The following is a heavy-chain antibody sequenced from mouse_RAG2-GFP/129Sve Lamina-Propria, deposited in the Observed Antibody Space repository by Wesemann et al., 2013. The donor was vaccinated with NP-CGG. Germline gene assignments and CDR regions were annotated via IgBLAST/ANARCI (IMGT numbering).Heavy chain of an antibody. J-gene: IGHJ4*01. CDR3: AMEGAYYSKNY. CDR1: GYTFTNYW. Sequence: GAELVKPGASVKVSCKASGYTFTNYWIHWVKQRPGQGLEWIGKIHPSDTDTNYNQKFKGKATLTVDKSSSTAYMQLSSLTSEDSAVYYCAMEGAYYSKNYWGQGTSVTVSS. V-gene: IGHV1-74*04. CDR2: IHPSDTDT. D-gene: IGHD2-5*01.